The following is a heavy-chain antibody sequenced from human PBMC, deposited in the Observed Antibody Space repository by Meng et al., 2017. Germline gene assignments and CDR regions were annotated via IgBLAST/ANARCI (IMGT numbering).Heavy chain of an antibody. CDR1: GFTFNTYV. V-gene: IGHV3-30*15. CDR3: GRVLGTSYFES. J-gene: IGHJ4*02. CDR2: ISYDLSHR. Sequence: YPMLHCAAPGFTFNTYVMHWVRQAPGKGLEGVAIISYDLSHRYYADPVKGRFTISRDNYKTTLFLQMSSLRPGDTAIYYCGRVLGTSYFESWGQGTLVTVSS. D-gene: IGHD2-2*01.